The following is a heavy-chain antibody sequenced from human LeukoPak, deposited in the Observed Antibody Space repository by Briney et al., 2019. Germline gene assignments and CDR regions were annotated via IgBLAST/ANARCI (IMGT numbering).Heavy chain of an antibody. D-gene: IGHD3-16*01. Sequence: ASVMVSCKASGYTFTGHYMHWIRQAPGQGLEWTGWITTNNGNTKYAQNLQGRLILTTDASTNTAFMELTNLRSDDTAVYYCARMGRFSGAFDIWGQGSRVTVSS. CDR3: ARMGRFSGAFDI. V-gene: IGHV1-18*04. J-gene: IGHJ3*02. CDR2: ITTNNGNT. CDR1: GYTFTGHY.